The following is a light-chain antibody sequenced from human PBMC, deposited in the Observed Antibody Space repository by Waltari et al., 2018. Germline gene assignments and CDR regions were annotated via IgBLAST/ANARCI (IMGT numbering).Light chain of an antibody. V-gene: IGLV1-40*01. CDR1: SSNIGAGYD. Sequence: QSVLTQPPSVSGAPGQRITLPCTGTSSNIGAGYDVHWYLQLPGTAPKLLILGNNNRPSGVPDRFSASKSDTSASLAITGLQAEDEADYYCQSYDSSLSGVIFGGGTKLTVL. J-gene: IGLJ2*01. CDR2: GNN. CDR3: QSYDSSLSGVI.